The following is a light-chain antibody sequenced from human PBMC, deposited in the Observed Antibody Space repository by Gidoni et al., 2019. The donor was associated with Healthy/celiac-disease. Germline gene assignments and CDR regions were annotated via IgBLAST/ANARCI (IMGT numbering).Light chain of an antibody. CDR2: EAT. J-gene: IGKJ3*01. Sequence: ESTPTQSPAFMSATPGDKVNIPCKASQDIDDDMNWYQQKPGEAAIFIVQEATTLVPRVTPLLSGSRYGTDLTHSTHNIRCEDAENYVCQQRDNCIYTFGRXTKVDIK. CDR1: QDIDDD. V-gene: IGKV5-2*01. CDR3: QQRDNCIYT.